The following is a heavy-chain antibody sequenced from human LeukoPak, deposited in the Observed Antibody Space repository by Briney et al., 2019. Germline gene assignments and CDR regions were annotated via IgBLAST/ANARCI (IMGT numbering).Heavy chain of an antibody. D-gene: IGHD2-15*01. J-gene: IGHJ4*02. CDR2: MNPNSGNT. CDR1: GDTFTSYD. Sequence: GASVKISCKASGDTFTSYDINWVRQATGQGLEWMGWMNPNSGNTGYAQKFQGRVTMTRNTSISTAYMELSSVRSEDTAVYYCARAGGYCGRISCPYYFDYWGQGSLVAVS. V-gene: IGHV1-8*01. CDR3: ARAGGYCGRISCPYYFDY.